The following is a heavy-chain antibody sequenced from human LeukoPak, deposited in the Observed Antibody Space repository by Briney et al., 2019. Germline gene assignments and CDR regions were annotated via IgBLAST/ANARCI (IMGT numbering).Heavy chain of an antibody. D-gene: IGHD3-22*01. J-gene: IGHJ4*02. Sequence: PSETLSLTCTVSGGSISSYYWSWIRQPPGKGLEWIGYIYYSGSTNYNPSLKSRVTISVDTSKNQFSLKLSSVTAADTTVYYCARAERYYYDSSGHRFDYWGQGTLVTVSS. CDR3: ARAERYYYDSSGHRFDY. CDR2: IYYSGST. V-gene: IGHV4-59*12. CDR1: GGSISSYY.